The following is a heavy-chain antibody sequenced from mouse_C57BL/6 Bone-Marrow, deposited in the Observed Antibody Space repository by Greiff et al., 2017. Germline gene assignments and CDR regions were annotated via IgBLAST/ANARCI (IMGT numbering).Heavy chain of an antibody. D-gene: IGHD2-12*01. CDR2: IRNKANNHAT. CDR3: TRTDYSLFAY. Sequence: EVKVEESGGGLVQPGGSMKLSCAASGFTFSDAWLDWVRQSPEKGLEWVAAIRNKANNHATYYAESVIGRFTISRDNSKSSVYLQIDSLSAKDTGIYYCTRTDYSLFAYWNQGTLVTISA. CDR1: GFTFSDAW. J-gene: IGHJ3*01. V-gene: IGHV6-6*01.